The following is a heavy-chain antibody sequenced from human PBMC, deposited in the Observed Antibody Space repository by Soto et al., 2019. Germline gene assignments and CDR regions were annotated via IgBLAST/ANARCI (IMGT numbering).Heavy chain of an antibody. CDR2: IYHSGST. D-gene: IGHD1-1*01. CDR3: ARDTRSSSYGMDV. Sequence: PSETLSLTCAVSGGSISSSNWWSWVRQPPGKGLEWIGEIYHSGSTNYNPSLKSRVTISVDKSKNQFSLKLSSVTAADTAVYYCARDTRSSSYGMDVWGQGTTVTVSS. CDR1: GGSISSSNW. J-gene: IGHJ6*02. V-gene: IGHV4-4*02.